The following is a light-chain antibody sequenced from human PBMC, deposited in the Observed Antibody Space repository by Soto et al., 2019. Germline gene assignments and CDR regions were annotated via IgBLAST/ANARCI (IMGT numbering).Light chain of an antibody. J-gene: IGKJ4*01. CDR3: QQYNEWPLT. V-gene: IGKV3-15*01. CDR1: ESVSNN. CDR2: HAS. Sequence: EIVMTQSPATLSVSPGERATLSCRASESVSNNLACYQQKFGQAPRLLIYHASTRATGIPARFSGSGSGTELTLTISSLQSEDFALYYCQQYNEWPLTFGGGTKVEIK.